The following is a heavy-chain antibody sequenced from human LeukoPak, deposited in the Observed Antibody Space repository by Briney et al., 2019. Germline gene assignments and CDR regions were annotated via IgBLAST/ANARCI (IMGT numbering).Heavy chain of an antibody. V-gene: IGHV1-69*13. D-gene: IGHD5-24*01. CDR1: GYTFTTYG. J-gene: IGHJ6*03. CDR2: IIPIFGTA. CDR3: ARGRGQMATTYYYYYYYMDV. Sequence: SVKVSCKASGYTFTTYGISWVRQAPGQGLEWMGGIIPIFGTANYAQKFQGRVTITADESTRTAYMELSSLRSEDTAVYYCARGRGQMATTYYYYYYYMDVWGKGTTVTISS.